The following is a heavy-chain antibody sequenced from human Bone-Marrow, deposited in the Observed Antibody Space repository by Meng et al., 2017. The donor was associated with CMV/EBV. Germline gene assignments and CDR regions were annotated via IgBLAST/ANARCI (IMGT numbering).Heavy chain of an antibody. CDR3: ARDRPRGYCSGGSCKNFDY. CDR1: GFTFSSYE. CDR2: ISSSGSTI. J-gene: IGHJ4*02. D-gene: IGHD2-15*01. Sequence: GGSLRLSCAASGFTFSSYEMNWVRQAPGKGLEWVSYISSSGSTIYYADSVKGRFTISRDNAKNSLYLQMNSLRAEDTAVYYCARDRPRGYCSGGSCKNFDYWAQGTLVTFSS. V-gene: IGHV3-48*03.